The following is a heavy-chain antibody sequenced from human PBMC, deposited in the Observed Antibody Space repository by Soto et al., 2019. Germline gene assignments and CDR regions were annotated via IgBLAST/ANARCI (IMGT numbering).Heavy chain of an antibody. J-gene: IGHJ4*02. V-gene: IGHV4-31*03. CDR2: IYYRGSL. Sequence: QVQLQESGPGLVKPSQTLSLTCTGSGDSVSSDCYWSWLRQFPGKGLAWIGYIYYRGSLYYNPSLKSRATISVDTANNQFSLNLNSVTAADTSVYYCARVACEGRELPFFDSFGQGIRVTVSS. CDR3: ARVACEGRELPFFDS. CDR1: GDSVSSDCY. D-gene: IGHD3-10*01.